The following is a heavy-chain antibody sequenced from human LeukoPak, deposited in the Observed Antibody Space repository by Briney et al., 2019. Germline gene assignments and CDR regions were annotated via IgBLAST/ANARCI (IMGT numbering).Heavy chain of an antibody. CDR3: ATPPPLLRYFDWLQGFDY. J-gene: IGHJ4*02. V-gene: IGHV1-24*01. CDR2: FDPEDGET. D-gene: IGHD3-9*01. Sequence: ASVKVSCKVSGYTLTELSMHWVRQAPGKGLEWMGGFDPEDGETIYAQKFQGRVTMTEDTSTDTAYMELSSLRSEDTAVYYCATPPPLLRYFDWLQGFDYWGQGILVTVSS. CDR1: GYTLTELS.